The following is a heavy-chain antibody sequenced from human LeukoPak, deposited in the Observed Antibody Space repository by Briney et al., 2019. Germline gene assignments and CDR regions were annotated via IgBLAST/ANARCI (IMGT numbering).Heavy chain of an antibody. D-gene: IGHD3-9*01. Sequence: KPSETLSLTCTVSGGSISSYYWSWIRQPPGKGLEWIGYIYYSGSTNYNPSLKSRVTISVDTSKNQFSLKLSSVTAADMAVYYWARVDLRYFDWLSTYYFDYWGQGTLVTVSS. V-gene: IGHV4-59*01. CDR1: GGSISSYY. J-gene: IGHJ4*02. CDR2: IYYSGST. CDR3: ARVDLRYFDWLSTYYFDY.